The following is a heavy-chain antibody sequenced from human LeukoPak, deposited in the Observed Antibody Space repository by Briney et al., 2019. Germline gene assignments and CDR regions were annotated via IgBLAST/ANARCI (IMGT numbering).Heavy chain of an antibody. CDR2: ISGNGEST. Sequence: GGSLRLSCAASGFIFSSYAMTWVRQAPGKGLEWVSNISGNGESTYFGDSVKGRLAISRDPSKNTLHLQMNSLRVEDTAVYFCAKNGNDHHRGRYFQHWGQGTLVTVSS. V-gene: IGHV3-23*01. J-gene: IGHJ1*01. CDR1: GFIFSSYA. CDR3: AKNGNDHHRGRYFQH. D-gene: IGHD6-19*01.